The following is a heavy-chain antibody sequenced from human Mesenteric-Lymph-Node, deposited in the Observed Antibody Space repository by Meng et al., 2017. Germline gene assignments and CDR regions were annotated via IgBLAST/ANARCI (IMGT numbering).Heavy chain of an antibody. Sequence: EVQLSDSGGGLVQPGGSLRLSCAASGFTFSNYAMSWVRQAPGKGLEWVSEMSGSGSSTYYAESVKGRFTISRDNSNNTLYLQMSRLRAEDTAVYYCAKEMYYDFWSGYSNWYFDLWGRGTLVTVSS. CDR3: AKEMYYDFWSGYSNWYFDL. CDR2: MSGSGSST. CDR1: GFTFSNYA. D-gene: IGHD3-3*01. J-gene: IGHJ2*01. V-gene: IGHV3-23*01.